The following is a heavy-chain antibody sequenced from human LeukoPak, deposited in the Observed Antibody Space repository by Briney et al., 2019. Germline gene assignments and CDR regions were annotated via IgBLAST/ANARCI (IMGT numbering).Heavy chain of an antibody. J-gene: IGHJ4*02. CDR2: IYHSGST. V-gene: IGHV4-34*01. Sequence: PSETLSLTCAVYGGSFSGYYWSWIRQPPGKGLEWIGEIYHSGSTNYNPSLKSRVTISVDKSKNQFSLKLSSVTAADTAVYYCARDSPDSSGCFDYWGRGTLVTVSS. CDR3: ARDSPDSSGCFDY. D-gene: IGHD6-19*01. CDR1: GGSFSGYY.